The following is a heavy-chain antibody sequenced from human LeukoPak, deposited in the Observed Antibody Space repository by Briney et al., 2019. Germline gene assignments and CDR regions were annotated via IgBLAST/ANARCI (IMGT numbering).Heavy chain of an antibody. J-gene: IGHJ6*03. D-gene: IGHD2-2*02. Sequence: SETLSLTCAVYGGSFSGYYWSWIRQPPGKGLEWIGYIYYSGSTNYNPSLKSRVTISVDTSKNQFSLKLSSVTAADTAVYYCARDGRVVSAAKPPGRYYYMDVWGKGTTVTVSS. CDR2: IYYSGST. V-gene: IGHV4-59*01. CDR1: GGSFSGYY. CDR3: ARDGRVVSAAKPPGRYYYMDV.